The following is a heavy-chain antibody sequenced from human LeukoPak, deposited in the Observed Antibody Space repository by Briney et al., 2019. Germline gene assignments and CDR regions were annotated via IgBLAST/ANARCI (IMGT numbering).Heavy chain of an antibody. D-gene: IGHD3-22*01. J-gene: IGHJ4*02. V-gene: IGHV4-39*07. Sequence: PSETLSLTCTVSGGSISGSSDYWVWIRQSPGKRLEWIGSIYFSGSTHYRPSLKSRVTISVDTSKNQFSLKLSSVTAADTAVYCCARTLQYYYDSSGYYPNPRFDYWGQGTLVTVSS. CDR1: GGSISGSSDY. CDR2: IYFSGST. CDR3: ARTLQYYYDSSGYYPNPRFDY.